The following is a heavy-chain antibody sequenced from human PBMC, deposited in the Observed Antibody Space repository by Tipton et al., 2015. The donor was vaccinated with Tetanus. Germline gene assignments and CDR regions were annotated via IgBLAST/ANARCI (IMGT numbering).Heavy chain of an antibody. CDR1: GGSISSYY. CDR3: ARFSYDSGGFYSYFDY. V-gene: IGHV4-4*07. D-gene: IGHD3-22*01. CDR2: IYYSGSA. Sequence: TLSLTCTVSGGSISSYYWSWIRQPAGKGLEWIGRIYYSGSANYNPSLKSRLTMSIDTSNDQLSLRLTSVTAADTAIYYCARFSYDSGGFYSYFDYWGRGTLVTVSS. J-gene: IGHJ4*02.